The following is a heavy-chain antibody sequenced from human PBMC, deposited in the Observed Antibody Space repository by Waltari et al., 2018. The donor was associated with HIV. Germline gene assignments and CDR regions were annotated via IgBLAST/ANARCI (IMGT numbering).Heavy chain of an antibody. J-gene: IGHJ4*02. D-gene: IGHD3-22*01. CDR1: GFTFSSYA. Sequence: EVQLVESGGGLVQPGGSLRLSCAASGFTFSSYAMSWVRQPPGKGLEWVSAISGSGGSTYYADSVKGRFTISRDNSKNTLYLQMNSLRAEDTAVYYCAKITAYYYDSSGYFYFDYWGQGTLVTVSS. CDR3: AKITAYYYDSSGYFYFDY. CDR2: ISGSGGST. V-gene: IGHV3-23*04.